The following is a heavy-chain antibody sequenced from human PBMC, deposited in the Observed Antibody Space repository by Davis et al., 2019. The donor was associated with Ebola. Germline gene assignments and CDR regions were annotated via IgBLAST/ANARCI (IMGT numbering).Heavy chain of an antibody. V-gene: IGHV1-69*13. D-gene: IGHD6-19*01. CDR1: GGIFSSFV. Sequence: AASVKVSCKASGGIFSSFVISWVRQAPGQGLEWMGGIIPIYGTSDYAQKFQGRVTITADESTSTAYMELSSLRSEDTAVYYCARDLGIAVAGVGDYWGQGTLVTVSS. CDR3: ARDLGIAVAGVGDY. J-gene: IGHJ4*02. CDR2: IIPIYGTS.